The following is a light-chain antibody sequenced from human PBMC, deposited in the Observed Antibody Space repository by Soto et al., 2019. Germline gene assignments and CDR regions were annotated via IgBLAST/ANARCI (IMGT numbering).Light chain of an antibody. V-gene: IGLV7-43*01. J-gene: IGLJ3*02. Sequence: QTVVTQEPSLTVSPGGTVTLTCTSSTGAVTSGFYPNWFQQKPGQAPRALIYSTGSKHSWTPARFSGSIFGGKAALTLSGVHPEDEAAYYCLLYCGADLSVFGGGTKVTVL. CDR2: STG. CDR1: TGAVTSGFY. CDR3: LLYCGADLSV.